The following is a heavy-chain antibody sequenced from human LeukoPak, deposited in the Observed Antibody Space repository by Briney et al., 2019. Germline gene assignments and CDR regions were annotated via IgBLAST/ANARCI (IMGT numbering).Heavy chain of an antibody. CDR1: GFNFSSYE. CDR3: SVQYSSSSVVDF. CDR2: ISSRGSIM. V-gene: IGHV3-48*03. D-gene: IGHD6-6*01. Sequence: GGSLRLSCAASGFNFSSYEMNWVRQAPGKGLEMVSYISSRGSIMYSVDSVKGRFTISRDNAKNSLYLQMNSLRAEDTAIYYCSVQYSSSSVVDFWGQGTLVTVSS. J-gene: IGHJ4*01.